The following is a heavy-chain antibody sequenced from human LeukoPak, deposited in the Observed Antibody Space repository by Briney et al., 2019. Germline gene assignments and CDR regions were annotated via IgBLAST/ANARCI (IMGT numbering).Heavy chain of an antibody. CDR2: IYHSGST. V-gene: IGHV4-38-2*02. CDR1: GYSISSGYY. J-gene: IGHJ5*02. D-gene: IGHD2/OR15-2a*01. CDR3: ARDNIWFDP. Sequence: PSETLSLTCAVSGYSISSGYYWGWIRQPPGKGLEWIGSIYHSGSTYYNPSLKSRVTISVDTSKNQFSLKLSSVTAADTAVYYCARDNIWFDPRGQGTLVTVSS.